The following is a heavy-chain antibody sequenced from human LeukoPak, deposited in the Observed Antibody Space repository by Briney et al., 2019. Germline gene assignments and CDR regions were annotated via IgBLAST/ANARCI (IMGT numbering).Heavy chain of an antibody. Sequence: GGSLRLSCSASGFTFDNYAMHWVRQAPMKGLEWVASINWRSDEIGYADSVKGRFTISRDNAKNSLYLQMNSLRAEDTALYYCAKDYYYDSSGQYYFDYWGQGTLVTVSS. CDR3: AKDYYYDSSGQYYFDY. CDR2: INWRSDEI. D-gene: IGHD3-22*01. V-gene: IGHV3-9*01. CDR1: GFTFDNYA. J-gene: IGHJ4*02.